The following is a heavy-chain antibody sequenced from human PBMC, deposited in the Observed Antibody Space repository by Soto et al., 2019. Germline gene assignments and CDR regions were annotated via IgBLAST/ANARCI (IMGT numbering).Heavy chain of an antibody. D-gene: IGHD1-26*01. CDR2: ITGSGNTI. Sequence: EVQLVESGGGLVQPGGSLRLSCAASGFTFSSYEMNWVRQAPGKGLEWVSYITGSGNTIYYADSVKGRFTISRDNAKNSMDLQMNCLRAEDTAVYYCARGGSYFDYWGQGTLVTVSS. V-gene: IGHV3-48*03. CDR1: GFTFSSYE. CDR3: ARGGSYFDY. J-gene: IGHJ4*02.